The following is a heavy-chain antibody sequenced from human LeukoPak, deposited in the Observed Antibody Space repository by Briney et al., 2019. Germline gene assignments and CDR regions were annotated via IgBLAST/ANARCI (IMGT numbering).Heavy chain of an antibody. J-gene: IGHJ4*02. CDR3: AREGEYSGYYYFDY. CDR1: GFTFSSYE. V-gene: IGHV3-48*03. D-gene: IGHD5-12*01. CDR2: ISSSGSTI. Sequence: GGSLRLSCAASGFTFSSYEMNWVRQAPGKGLEWVSYISSSGSTIYYADSVKGRFTISRDNAKNSLYLQMNSLRAEDTAVYYCAREGEYSGYYYFDYWGQGTLVTVSS.